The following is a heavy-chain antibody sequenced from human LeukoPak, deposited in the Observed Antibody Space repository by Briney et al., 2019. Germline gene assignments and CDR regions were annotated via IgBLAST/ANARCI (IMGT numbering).Heavy chain of an antibody. CDR3: GRVLLWVGESYYGMDV. V-gene: IGHV3-21*01. D-gene: IGHD3-10*01. Sequence: GGSLRLSCAASGFTFSSYSMKWLRQAPGKGLEWVSSISSSSSYIYYTDPVKGRFTISRDNAKNSLYLQMNSLRAEDTAVYYCGRVLLWVGESYYGMDVWGKGTTVTVSS. CDR2: ISSSSSYI. CDR1: GFTFSSYS. J-gene: IGHJ6*04.